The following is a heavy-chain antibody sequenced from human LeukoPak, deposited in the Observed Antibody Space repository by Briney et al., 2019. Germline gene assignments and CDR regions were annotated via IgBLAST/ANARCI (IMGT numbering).Heavy chain of an antibody. V-gene: IGHV4-34*01. Sequence: PSETLSLTCTVSGGSISSYYWSWIRQPPGKGLEWIGEINHSGSTNYNPSLKSRVTISVDTSKNQFSLKLSSVTAADTAVYYCASPFTIQQSWGQGTLVTVSS. D-gene: IGHD3-9*01. CDR2: INHSGST. CDR1: GGSISSYY. J-gene: IGHJ4*02. CDR3: ASPFTIQQS.